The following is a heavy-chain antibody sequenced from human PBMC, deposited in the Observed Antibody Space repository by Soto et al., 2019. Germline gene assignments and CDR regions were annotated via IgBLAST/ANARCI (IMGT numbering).Heavy chain of an antibody. CDR2: MTGRGSST. Sequence: PGGSLRLSCAASGFTFSNYVMSWVRQAPGKGLEWVSAMTGRGSSTYYADSAKGRFTISRDNSKNTLYLQMNSLRAEDTAVYYCAKGTIFGVVISRGHFQDWGQGTLVTVSS. J-gene: IGHJ1*01. D-gene: IGHD3-3*01. V-gene: IGHV3-23*01. CDR3: AKGTIFGVVISRGHFQD. CDR1: GFTFSNYV.